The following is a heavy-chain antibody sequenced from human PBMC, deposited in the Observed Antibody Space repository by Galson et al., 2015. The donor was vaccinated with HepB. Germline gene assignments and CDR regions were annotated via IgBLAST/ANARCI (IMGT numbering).Heavy chain of an antibody. D-gene: IGHD3-10*01. Sequence: SLRLSCAASGFTFRNAWMNWVRQAPGRGLEWVGRIKVKAEGGTKDYTAPVKGRFTISRDNSKNTLYLLMNSLKTEDTDVCYCTRDQFLFAGRYQKFYYYYLGMDVWGEGRSDTVS. J-gene: IGHJ6*01. CDR2: IKVKAEGGTK. CDR3: TRDQFLFAGRYQKFYYYYLGMDV. V-gene: IGHV3-15*07. CDR1: GFTFRNAW.